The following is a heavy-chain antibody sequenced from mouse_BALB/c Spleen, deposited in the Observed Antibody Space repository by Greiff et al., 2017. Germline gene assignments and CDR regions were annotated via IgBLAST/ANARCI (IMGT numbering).Heavy chain of an antibody. Sequence: EVQLQQSGPELVKPGASVKMSCKASGYTFTDYYMKWVKQSHGKSLEWIGDINPNNGGTSYNQKFKGKATLTVDKSSSTAYMQLNSLTSEDSAVYYCARSHYYYGSSYRYFDVWGAGTTVTVSS. D-gene: IGHD1-1*01. CDR1: GYTFTDYY. J-gene: IGHJ1*01. CDR3: ARSHYYYGSSYRYFDV. CDR2: INPNNGGT. V-gene: IGHV1-26*01.